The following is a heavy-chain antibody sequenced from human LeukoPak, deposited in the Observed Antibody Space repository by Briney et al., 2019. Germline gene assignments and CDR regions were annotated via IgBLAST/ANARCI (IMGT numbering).Heavy chain of an antibody. J-gene: IGHJ3*02. Sequence: SETLSLTCTVSGGSISTYYWSWIRQPPGKGLEWIAYIDYRGSTTYNPSLKSRVTISVDTSRNQFSLKLSSVTAADTAVYYCARSRSGYSYDHAAFEIWGQGTMVTVSS. V-gene: IGHV4-59*01. D-gene: IGHD5-18*01. CDR1: GGSISTYY. CDR2: IDYRGST. CDR3: ARSRSGYSYDHAAFEI.